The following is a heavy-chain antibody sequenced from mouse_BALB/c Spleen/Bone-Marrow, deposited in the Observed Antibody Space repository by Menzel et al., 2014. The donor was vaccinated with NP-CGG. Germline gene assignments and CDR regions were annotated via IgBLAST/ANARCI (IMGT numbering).Heavy chain of an antibody. CDR2: IWGGGST. CDR3: AKHYVRYYAMDY. D-gene: IGHD2-12*01. J-gene: IGHJ4*01. CDR1: GLSLTDYG. Sequence: VMLVESGPGLVAPSQSLSITCTVSGLSLTDYGVSWIRQPPGKGLEWLGVIWGGGSTYYNATLKSRLSISKDKSKSQVFLKMSSLQTDDSAIYYCAKHYVRYYAMDYRGQGTSVTVSS. V-gene: IGHV2-6-5*01.